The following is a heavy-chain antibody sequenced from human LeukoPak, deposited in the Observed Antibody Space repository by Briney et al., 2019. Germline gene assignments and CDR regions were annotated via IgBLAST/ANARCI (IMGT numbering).Heavy chain of an antibody. J-gene: IGHJ4*02. D-gene: IGHD3-22*01. CDR1: GFTFSTYT. Sequence: GGSLRLSCAASGFTFSTYTMSWVRQAPGKGLEWVSTIRNSGSGAYYADSVKGRFTISRDDSRNTLYLQMNSLRAEDTAVYYCAKDMIVLGFASDFDYWGQGTLVTVSS. CDR3: AKDMIVLGFASDFDY. V-gene: IGHV3-23*01. CDR2: IRNSGSGA.